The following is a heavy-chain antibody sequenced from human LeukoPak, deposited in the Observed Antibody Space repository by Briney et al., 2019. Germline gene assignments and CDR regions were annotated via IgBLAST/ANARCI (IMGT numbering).Heavy chain of an antibody. D-gene: IGHD3-22*01. CDR2: IYYSGST. J-gene: IGHJ4*02. V-gene: IGHV4-59*01. Sequence: SETLSLTCTVSGGSISSYYWSWLRQSPGKGLEWIGYIYYSGSTDYNPSLKSRVTISVDTSKNQSSLKLSSVTAADTAVYYCARVRVSSGHRPWYFDYWGQGTLVTVTS. CDR3: ARVRVSSGHRPWYFDY. CDR1: GGSISSYY.